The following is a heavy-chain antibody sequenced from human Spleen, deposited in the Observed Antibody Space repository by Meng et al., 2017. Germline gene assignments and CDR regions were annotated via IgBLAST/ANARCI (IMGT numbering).Heavy chain of an antibody. D-gene: IGHD4-23*01. CDR3: ARGTPVVAPRWLDY. Sequence: VQLQPWGAGLLKPSETLSLTCGGYGGSFSGYYWSWIRQPPGKGLEWIGEVNHSGNTNYNPSLKGRVTISVDTSKNQFSLNLSSVTAADTAVYYCARGTPVVAPRWLDYWGQGTLVTVSS. CDR2: VNHSGNT. V-gene: IGHV4-34*01. J-gene: IGHJ4*02. CDR1: GGSFSGYY.